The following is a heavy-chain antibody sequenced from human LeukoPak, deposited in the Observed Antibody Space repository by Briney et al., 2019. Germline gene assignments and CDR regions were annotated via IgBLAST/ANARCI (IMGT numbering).Heavy chain of an antibody. V-gene: IGHV1-18*01. CDR3: ARELPEDAFDI. J-gene: IGHJ3*02. Sequence: ASVKVSCKASGGTFSSYAISWVRQAPGQGLEWMGWISAYNGNTNYAQKLQDRVTMTTDTSTRTAYMELRSLKSDDTAVYYCARELPEDAFDIWGQGTMVTVSS. CDR1: GGTFSSYA. CDR2: ISAYNGNT.